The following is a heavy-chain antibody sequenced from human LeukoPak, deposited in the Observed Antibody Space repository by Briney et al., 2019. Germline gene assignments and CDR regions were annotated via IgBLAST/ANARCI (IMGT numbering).Heavy chain of an antibody. Sequence: GGSLRLSCAASGLTFSSYAMNWVRQAPGKGLEWVSYISSSGSTIYYADSVKGRFTISRDNAKNSLYLQMNSLRAEDTAVYYCAELGITMIGGVWGKGTTVTISS. D-gene: IGHD3-10*02. CDR2: ISSSGSTI. V-gene: IGHV3-48*03. J-gene: IGHJ6*04. CDR3: AELGITMIGGV. CDR1: GLTFSSYA.